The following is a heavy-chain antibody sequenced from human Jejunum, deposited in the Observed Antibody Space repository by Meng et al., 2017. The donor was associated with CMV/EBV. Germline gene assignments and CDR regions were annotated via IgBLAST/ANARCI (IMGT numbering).Heavy chain of an antibody. V-gene: IGHV3-23*01. CDR1: GFTFTSHA. J-gene: IGHJ4*02. CDR2: ISGSGPAT. CDR3: ARDMGYTVTAPLDY. D-gene: IGHD4-11*01. Sequence: SGFTFTSHAMSWVRQAAGKRPEWVSGISGSGPATYYADSVKGRFTISRDNSNNTVYLQMNSLRGDDTAVYYCARDMGYTVTAPLDYWGQGAVVTVSS.